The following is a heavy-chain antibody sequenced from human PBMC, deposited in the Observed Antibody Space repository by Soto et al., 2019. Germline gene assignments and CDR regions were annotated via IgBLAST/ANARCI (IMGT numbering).Heavy chain of an antibody. J-gene: IGHJ6*03. V-gene: IGHV4-59*08. Sequence: QVQLQESGPGLVKPSETLSLSCNVSGGSISGHYWSWVRQTPGKGLEWIGYIYYSGSTNYNPSLKSRVTISVDTSKNHFSRRLTPVTAAEPAVYYCARGPYYDLIWNYYYMDVWGKGTTVTVS. CDR3: ARGPYYDLIWNYYYMDV. D-gene: IGHD3-16*01. CDR1: GGSISGHY. CDR2: IYYSGST.